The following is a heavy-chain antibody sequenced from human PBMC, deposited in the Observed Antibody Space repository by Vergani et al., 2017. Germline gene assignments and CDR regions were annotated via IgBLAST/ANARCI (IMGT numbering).Heavy chain of an antibody. J-gene: IGHJ4*02. CDR2: IITILGIA. Sequence: QVQLVQSGAEVKKPGSSVKVSCKASGGTFSSYAISWVRQAPGQGLEWMGRIITILGIANYAQKFQGRVTITADKSTSTAYMELSSLRSEDTAVYYCAGGGEAGGPYFDYWGQGTLVTVSS. D-gene: IGHD6-13*01. CDR1: GGTFSSYA. V-gene: IGHV1-69*04. CDR3: AGGGEAGGPYFDY.